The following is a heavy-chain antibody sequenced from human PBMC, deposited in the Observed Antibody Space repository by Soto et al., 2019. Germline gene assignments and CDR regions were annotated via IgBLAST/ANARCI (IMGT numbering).Heavy chain of an antibody. CDR2: INAGNGYT. V-gene: IGHV1-3*01. Sequence: ASVKVSCKASGYTFANYAMHWVRQAPGQRLECMGWINAGNGYTKYSQKFQDRVTITRDTPASTAYMELSSLRSEDTAVYYCARGGSGSYYEVDYWGQGTLVPVSS. CDR1: GYTFANYA. D-gene: IGHD1-26*01. J-gene: IGHJ4*02. CDR3: ARGGSGSYYEVDY.